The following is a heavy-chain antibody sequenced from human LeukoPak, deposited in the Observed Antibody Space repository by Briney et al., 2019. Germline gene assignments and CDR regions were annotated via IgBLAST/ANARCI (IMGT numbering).Heavy chain of an antibody. CDR2: TYYRSKWYT. J-gene: IGHJ4*02. CDR1: GDSVSSNSAA. Sequence: SQTLPLTCAISGDSVSSNSAAWNWIRQSPSRGLEWLGRTYYRSKWYTDYAVSVKGRITINPDTSKNQFSLQLNSVTPVDTAMYYCARESTIRRPFDYWGQGPLVTVSS. V-gene: IGHV6-1*01. CDR3: ARESTIRRPFDY.